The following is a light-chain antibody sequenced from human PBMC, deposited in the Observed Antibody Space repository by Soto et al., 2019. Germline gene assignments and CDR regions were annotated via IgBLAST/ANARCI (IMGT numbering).Light chain of an antibody. V-gene: IGLV1-40*01. Sequence: QSVLTQPPSVSGAPGQRVTISCTGSRSNFGAGYDVHWYQQLPGTAPKLLIYGNSNRPSGVPDRFSGSRSGTSAFLAITGLQDEDEADYYCQSYDTSLGDSRVFGTGTKATVL. J-gene: IGLJ1*01. CDR2: GNS. CDR1: RSNFGAGYD. CDR3: QSYDTSLGDSRV.